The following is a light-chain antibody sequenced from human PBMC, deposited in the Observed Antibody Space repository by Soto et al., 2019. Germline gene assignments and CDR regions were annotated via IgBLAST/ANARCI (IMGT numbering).Light chain of an antibody. CDR1: QSVSST. V-gene: IGKV3-15*01. Sequence: EIVMTQSPATLSVSPGERATLACRASQSVSSTLAWYQQTPGQAPRLLIYGASTRATGIPARFSGSGSGTEVTLTISSLQSEDFAVYYWQQYNNWPPWTFGQGTKVEIK. CDR2: GAS. J-gene: IGKJ1*01. CDR3: QQYNNWPPWT.